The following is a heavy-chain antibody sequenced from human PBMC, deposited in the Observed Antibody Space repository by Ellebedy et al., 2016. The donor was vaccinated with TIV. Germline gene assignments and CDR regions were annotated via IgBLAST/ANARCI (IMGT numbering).Heavy chain of an antibody. J-gene: IGHJ3*02. CDR3: ARVRVPDEEYYYDSSGYLDAFDI. D-gene: IGHD3-22*01. CDR2: ISAYNGNT. CDR1: GYTFTSYG. Sequence: AASVKVSCKASGYTFTSYGISWVRQAPGQGLEWMGWISAYNGNTNYAQKLQGRVTMTTDTSTSTAYMELRSLRSDDTAGYYCARVRVPDEEYYYDSSGYLDAFDIWGQGTMVTVSS. V-gene: IGHV1-18*04.